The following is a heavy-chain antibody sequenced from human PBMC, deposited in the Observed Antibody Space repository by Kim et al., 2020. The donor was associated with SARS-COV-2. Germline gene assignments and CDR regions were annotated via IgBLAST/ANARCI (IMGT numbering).Heavy chain of an antibody. J-gene: IGHJ3*02. Sequence: GGSLRLSCAASGFTFSNAWMSWVRQAPGKGLEWVGRIKSKTDGGTTDYAAPVKGRFTISRDDSKNTLYLQMNSLKTEDTAVYYCTTDRIVVTSAFDIWGQGTMVTVSS. D-gene: IGHD2-21*01. CDR3: TTDRIVVTSAFDI. CDR2: IKSKTDGGTT. CDR1: GFTFSNAW. V-gene: IGHV3-15*01.